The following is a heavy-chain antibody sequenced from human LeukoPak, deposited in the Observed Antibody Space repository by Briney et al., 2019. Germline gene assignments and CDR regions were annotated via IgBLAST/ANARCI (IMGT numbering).Heavy chain of an antibody. J-gene: IGHJ4*02. CDR3: ARGPGGYDN. CDR1: GFTFSTYE. CDR2: IISGGTTQ. Sequence: TGGSLRLSCSASGFTFSTYEMNWVRQTPGKGLEWVAHIISGGTTQYYADSVRGRFTVSRDNAKNSLYLHMNSLRAEDTAVYYCARGPGGYDNWGQGTLVTVSS. D-gene: IGHD3-16*01. V-gene: IGHV3-48*03.